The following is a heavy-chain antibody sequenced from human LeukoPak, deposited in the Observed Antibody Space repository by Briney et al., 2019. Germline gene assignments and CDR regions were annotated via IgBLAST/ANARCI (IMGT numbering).Heavy chain of an antibody. CDR3: AKLAKYFYGSETFYFFEH. CDR2: ISSSSSYI. Sequence: GGSLRLSCAASGFTFSSYSMNWVRQAPGKGLEWVSSISSSSSYIYYADSVKGRFTISRDNAKNSLYLQMNSLRVEDTAVYYCAKLAKYFYGSETFYFFEHWGQGTPVTASS. D-gene: IGHD3-10*01. CDR1: GFTFSSYS. J-gene: IGHJ4*02. V-gene: IGHV3-21*01.